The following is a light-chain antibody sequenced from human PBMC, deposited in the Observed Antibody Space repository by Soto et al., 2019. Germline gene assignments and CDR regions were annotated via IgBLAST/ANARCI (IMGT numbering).Light chain of an antibody. CDR1: QDIKNY. CDR3: QQCDDFIT. J-gene: IGKJ4*01. Sequence: DIQMTQSPSSLSASVGDRVTITCQASQDIKNYLNWYLQKPGKAPKLLIYEASNLETGVPSRFSGSGSGRSFTFTISSLQPEDIATYYCQQCDDFITFGGGTRIEIK. CDR2: EAS. V-gene: IGKV1-33*01.